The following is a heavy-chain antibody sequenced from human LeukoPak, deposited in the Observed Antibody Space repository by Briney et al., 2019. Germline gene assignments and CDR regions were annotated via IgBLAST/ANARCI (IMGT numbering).Heavy chain of an antibody. V-gene: IGHV3-21*01. CDR1: GFTFSSYS. CDR2: ISSSSSYI. J-gene: IGHJ4*02. CDR3: ARDSDYDSSGYYKRPLDY. D-gene: IGHD3-22*01. Sequence: GGSLRLSCAASGFTFSSYSMTWVRQAPGKGLEWVSSISSSSSYIYYADSVKGRFTISRDNAKNSLYLQMNSLRAEDTAVYYCARDSDYDSSGYYKRPLDYWGQGTLVTVSS.